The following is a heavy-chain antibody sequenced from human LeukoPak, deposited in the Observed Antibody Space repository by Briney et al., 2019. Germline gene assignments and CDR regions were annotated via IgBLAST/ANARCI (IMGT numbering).Heavy chain of an antibody. CDR2: IYSGGSA. D-gene: IGHD6-19*01. CDR3: ARVAEAGYFDY. CDR1: GFTVSSNH. J-gene: IGHJ4*02. Sequence: GGPLRLSSAASGFTVSSNHMSWVRQAPGKGLEWVSVIYSGGSAYSADSVKGRFTISKDNSKNTLYLQMNSLRAEDTAVYYCARVAEAGYFDYWGQGTLVTVSS. V-gene: IGHV3-53*01.